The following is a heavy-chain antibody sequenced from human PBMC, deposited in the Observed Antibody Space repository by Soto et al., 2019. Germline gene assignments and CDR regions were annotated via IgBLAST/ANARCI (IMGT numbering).Heavy chain of an antibody. CDR3: ARFNGSGTNYYMDV. J-gene: IGHJ6*03. Sequence: QVQLVQSGAELKKPGASAKVSCKASGYMFTSYGISWVRQAPGQGLEWMAWISVNNGNANYAQKFKGRVTMTTDTSTNTAHMELRSLRYDVTAVYYCARFNGSGTNYYMDVWGKGTTVIVSS. CDR1: GYMFTSYG. CDR2: ISVNNGNA. V-gene: IGHV1-18*01. D-gene: IGHD3-10*01.